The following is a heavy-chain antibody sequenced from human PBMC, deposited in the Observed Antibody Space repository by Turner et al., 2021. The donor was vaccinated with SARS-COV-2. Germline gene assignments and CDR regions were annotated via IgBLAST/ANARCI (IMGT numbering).Heavy chain of an antibody. J-gene: IGHJ4*02. CDR3: ATDSYGTL. CDR1: AYTFTDYS. D-gene: IGHD5-18*01. V-gene: IGHV1-2*02. Sequence: QVQLVQSGAVVQKPGASVTVSCQASAYTFTDYSLHWVRQAPGQGLEWRGRINPNSGRTNSAKKFQGRVTMTRDTSNSTADMELGRLRSDDTAVYYCATDSYGTLWGQGTLVTVSS. CDR2: INPNSGRT.